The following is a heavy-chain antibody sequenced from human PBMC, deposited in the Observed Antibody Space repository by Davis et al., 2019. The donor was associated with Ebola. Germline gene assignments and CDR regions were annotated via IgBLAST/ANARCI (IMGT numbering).Heavy chain of an antibody. D-gene: IGHD6-19*01. CDR1: GYSFSTYG. V-gene: IGHV1-18*01. J-gene: IGHJ4*02. CDR2: ISAYNGDT. CDR3: ARDGTQWLALDY. Sequence: ASVKVSCKASGYSFSTYGFSWVRQAPGQGLEWMGWISAYNGDTNYAQKFQGRVTMTTDTSTTTAYMELRNLTSDDTAVYYCARDGTQWLALDYWGLGTLVTVSP.